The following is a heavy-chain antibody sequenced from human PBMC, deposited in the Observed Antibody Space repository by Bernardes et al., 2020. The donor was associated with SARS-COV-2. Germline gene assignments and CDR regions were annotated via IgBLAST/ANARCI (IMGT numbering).Heavy chain of an antibody. D-gene: IGHD2-2*01. CDR3: AGTSTTCCDY. CDR1: GITFSSYW. Sequence: GGSLRLPCAASGITFSSYWMHWVRQVPGKGLVWVSRIGGDGGGITYADSVKGRFTISRDNAKNTLYLQMNSLRAEDTGLYYCAGTSTTCCDYWGQGTPVTVSS. J-gene: IGHJ4*02. V-gene: IGHV3-74*01. CDR2: IGGDGGGI.